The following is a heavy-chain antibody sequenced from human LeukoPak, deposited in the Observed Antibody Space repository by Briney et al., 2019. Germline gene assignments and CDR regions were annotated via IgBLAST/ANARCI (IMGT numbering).Heavy chain of an antibody. CDR2: ISSSGSTI. D-gene: IGHD1-7*01. CDR3: ARGRITGTLEYYFDY. Sequence: RPGGSLRLSCAASGFTFSSYAMHWVRQAPGKGLEWVSYISSSGSTIYYADSVKGRFTISRDNAKNSLYLQMNSLRAEDTAVYYCARGRITGTLEYYFDYWGQGTLVTVSS. V-gene: IGHV3-48*04. J-gene: IGHJ4*02. CDR1: GFTFSSYA.